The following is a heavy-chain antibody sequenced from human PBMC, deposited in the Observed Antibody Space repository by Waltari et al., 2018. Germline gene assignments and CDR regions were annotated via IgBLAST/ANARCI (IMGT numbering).Heavy chain of an antibody. CDR2: MNPNSGNT. V-gene: IGHV1-8*01. CDR1: GYTFTSYD. D-gene: IGHD4-17*01. CDR3: ARRRGAVTTFTS. J-gene: IGHJ4*02. Sequence: QVQPVQSGAEVKKPGASVKVSCKASGYTFTSYDTNWVRQATGQGLEWMGWMNPNSGNTGYAQKFQGRVTMTRNTSISTAYMELSSLRSEDTAVYYCARRRGAVTTFTSWGQGTLVTVSS.